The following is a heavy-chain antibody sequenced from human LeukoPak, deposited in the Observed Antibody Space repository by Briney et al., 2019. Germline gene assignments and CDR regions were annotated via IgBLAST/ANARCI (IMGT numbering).Heavy chain of an antibody. D-gene: IGHD3-22*01. Sequence: GGSLRLSCAASRFTFSRYWMTWVRQAPGKGVEGVSNIKHDGSEKYYVDSVKGRFTISRDNAKNSLYLQMNSLRAEDTALYYCRTLYDSRGYQSDYWGQGTLVTVFS. J-gene: IGHJ4*02. CDR3: RTLYDSRGYQSDY. V-gene: IGHV3-7*01. CDR1: RFTFSRYW. CDR2: IKHDGSEK.